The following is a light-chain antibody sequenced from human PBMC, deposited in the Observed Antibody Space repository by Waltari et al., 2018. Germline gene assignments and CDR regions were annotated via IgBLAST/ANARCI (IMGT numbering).Light chain of an antibody. J-gene: IGKJ2*01. CDR2: DAT. CDR1: QNFSTR. Sequence: DIQMTQSPSSLSASVGYRVTITCRASQNFSTRFKWYQQQPGKAPKVLIYDATTLQSGVPSRFSGSGSGTDFTLTIGSLQPEDFATYYCQQSRNIPYTFGQGTKLEIK. CDR3: QQSRNIPYT. V-gene: IGKV1-39*01.